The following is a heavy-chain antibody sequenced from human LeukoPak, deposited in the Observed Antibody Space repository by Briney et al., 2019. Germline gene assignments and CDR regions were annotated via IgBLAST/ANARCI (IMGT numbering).Heavy chain of an antibody. D-gene: IGHD5-18*01. CDR3: AREGVQPWLGLYYYYNYMDV. CDR2: IYTSGRT. J-gene: IGHJ6*03. Sequence: PSETLSLTCTVSGGYISGYYWTWIRQPAGKGLEWIGRIYTSGRTEYNPSLKSRVTISVDTTQNQFSLKLSSVTAADTAVYYCAREGVQPWLGLYYYYNYMDVWGKGTTVTVSS. V-gene: IGHV4-4*07. CDR1: GGYISGYY.